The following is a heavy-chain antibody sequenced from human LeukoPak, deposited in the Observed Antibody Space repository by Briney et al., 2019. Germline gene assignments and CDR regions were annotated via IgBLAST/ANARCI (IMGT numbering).Heavy chain of an antibody. CDR1: GFTFSSYA. V-gene: IGHV3-30*04. J-gene: IGHJ4*02. CDR3: AREGRGYSGYDW. D-gene: IGHD5-12*01. Sequence: PGGSLRLSCAASGFTFSSYAMHWVRQAPGKGLEWVAVISYDGSNKYYADSVKGRFTISRDNSKNTLYLQMNSLRAEDTAVYYCAREGRGYSGYDWWGQGTLVTVSS. CDR2: ISYDGSNK.